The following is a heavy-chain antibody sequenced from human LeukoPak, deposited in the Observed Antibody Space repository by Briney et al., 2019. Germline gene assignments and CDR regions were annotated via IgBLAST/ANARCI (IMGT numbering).Heavy chain of an antibody. J-gene: IGHJ4*02. Sequence: GGSLRLSCAASGFTFSSYTMNWVRQAPGKGLEWVAVIWYDGSNKYYADSVKGRFTISRDNSKNTLYLQMNSLRAEDTAVYYCARDSSGWLDYWGQGTLVTVSS. V-gene: IGHV3-33*08. CDR2: IWYDGSNK. CDR1: GFTFSSYT. CDR3: ARDSSGWLDY. D-gene: IGHD6-19*01.